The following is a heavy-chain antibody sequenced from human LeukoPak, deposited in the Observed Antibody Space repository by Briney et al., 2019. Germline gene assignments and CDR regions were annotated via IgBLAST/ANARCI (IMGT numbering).Heavy chain of an antibody. CDR1: GGSISSYY. Sequence: SETLSLTCTVSGGSISSYYWSWIRQPPGKGLEWIGYTYYSGSTNHNPSLKSRVTISVDTSKNQFSLKLRSVTAADTAVYYCARHAYSSWGSFDYWGQGALVTVSS. V-gene: IGHV4-59*08. CDR2: TYYSGST. D-gene: IGHD6-6*01. CDR3: ARHAYSSWGSFDY. J-gene: IGHJ4*02.